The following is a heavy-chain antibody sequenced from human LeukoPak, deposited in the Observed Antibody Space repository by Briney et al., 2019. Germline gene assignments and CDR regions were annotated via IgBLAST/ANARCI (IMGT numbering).Heavy chain of an antibody. CDR1: GGSISSGGYY. CDR2: IYYSGST. V-gene: IGHV4-30-4*01. J-gene: IGHJ4*02. Sequence: SETLSPTCTVSGGSISSGGYYWSWIRQPPGEGLEWIGYIYYSGSTYYNPSLQSRIAISVDTSKNQFSLQLSSVTAADTAVYYCARSPGFFFDYWGQGTLVTVSS. D-gene: IGHD3-10*01. CDR3: ARSPGFFFDY.